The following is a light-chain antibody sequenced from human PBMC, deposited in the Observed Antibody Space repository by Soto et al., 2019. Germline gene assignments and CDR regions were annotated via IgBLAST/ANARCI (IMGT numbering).Light chain of an antibody. CDR1: SSDVGAYNS. J-gene: IGLJ1*01. Sequence: QSVLTQPASVSGSPGQSITISCTGTSSDVGAYNSVSWYQQHPGKAPKLIIYDVSTRPSGISDRFSGPKSGNTASLTISGLQAEDESDYYCSSYTTSVTYVFGTGTKVTVL. CDR2: DVS. CDR3: SSYTTSVTYV. V-gene: IGLV2-14*01.